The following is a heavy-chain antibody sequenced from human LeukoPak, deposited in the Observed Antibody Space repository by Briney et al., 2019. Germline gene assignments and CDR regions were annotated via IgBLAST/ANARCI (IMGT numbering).Heavy chain of an antibody. D-gene: IGHD6-6*01. CDR2: ISGSGGST. J-gene: IGHJ3*02. CDR3: AKAIIAARPYGAFDI. Sequence: GGSLRLSCAASGFTFSIHAINWVRQAPGKGLEWVSGISGSGGSTNYADSVKGRFTISRDNSKNTLYLQMNSLRAEDTAVYYCAKAIIAARPYGAFDIWGQGTMVTVSS. V-gene: IGHV3-23*01. CDR1: GFTFSIHA.